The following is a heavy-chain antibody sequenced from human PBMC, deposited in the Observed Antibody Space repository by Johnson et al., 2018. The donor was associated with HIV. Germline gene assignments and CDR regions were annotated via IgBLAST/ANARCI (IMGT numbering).Heavy chain of an antibody. CDR3: ARAGTSGSYAFDF. D-gene: IGHD3-22*01. J-gene: IGHJ3*01. CDR1: GFTVSSNY. V-gene: IGHV3-66*01. CDR2: IYSGGST. Sequence: EVQLLESGGGLVQPGGSLRLSCAASGFTVSSNYMTWVRQAPGKGLEWVSVIYSGGSTYYADSVKGRFTISRDNSKTTLYLQMNSLRAEDTAVYYCARAGTSGSYAFDFWGQGTMVTVSS.